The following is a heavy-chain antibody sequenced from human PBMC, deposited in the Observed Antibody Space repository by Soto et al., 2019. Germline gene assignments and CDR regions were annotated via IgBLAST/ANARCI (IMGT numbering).Heavy chain of an antibody. J-gene: IGHJ5*02. CDR3: ARGQGYCSGGSCYDWFDP. D-gene: IGHD2-15*01. Sequence: GASVKVSCKASGNTFTSYDINWVRQATGQGLEWMGWMIPNSGKTGYAEKFQGRVTMTRNTSITTAYMELSSLRPEDTAVYYCARGQGYCSGGSCYDWFDPWGQGTLVTVSS. V-gene: IGHV1-8*01. CDR1: GNTFTSYD. CDR2: MIPNSGKT.